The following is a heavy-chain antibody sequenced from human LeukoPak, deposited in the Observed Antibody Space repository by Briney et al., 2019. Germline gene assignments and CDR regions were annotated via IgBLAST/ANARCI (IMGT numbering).Heavy chain of an antibody. V-gene: IGHV4-59*01. D-gene: IGHD6-13*01. CDR2: IYYSGST. Sequence: SETLSLTCTVSGGSISSYYWSWIRQPPGKGLEWIGYIYYSGSTNYNPSLKSRVTVSVDTSKNQFSLKLSSVTAADTAVYYCARVGIAAAVVWFDPWGQGTLVTVSS. J-gene: IGHJ5*02. CDR1: GGSISSYY. CDR3: ARVGIAAAVVWFDP.